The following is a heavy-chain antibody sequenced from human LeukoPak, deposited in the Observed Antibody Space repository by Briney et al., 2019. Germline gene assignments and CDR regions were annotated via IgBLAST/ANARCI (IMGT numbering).Heavy chain of an antibody. CDR2: IYHSGST. CDR1: GGSISSGGYY. Sequence: SQTLSLTCTVSGGSISSGGYYWSWIRQPPGKGLEWIGYIYHSGSTYYNPSLKSRVTISVDTSKNQFSLKLSSVTAADTAVYYCARDGKYSGYSTAFDIWGQGTMVTVSS. V-gene: IGHV4-30-2*01. CDR3: ARDGKYSGYSTAFDI. D-gene: IGHD5-12*01. J-gene: IGHJ3*02.